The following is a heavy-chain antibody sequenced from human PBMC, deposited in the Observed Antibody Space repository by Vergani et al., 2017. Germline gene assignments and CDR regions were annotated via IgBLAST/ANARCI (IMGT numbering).Heavy chain of an antibody. J-gene: IGHJ5*02. CDR3: ARGGYQLLEDWFDP. CDR1: GFTFSDYY. D-gene: IGHD2-2*01. CDR2: ISSSSSYT. Sequence: QVQLVESGGGLVKPGGSLRLSCAASGFTFSDYYMSWIRQAPGKGLEGVSYISSSSSYTNYADSVKGRFTISRDNAKNSLYLQMNSLRAAETAVYYWARGGYQLLEDWFDPWGQGTLVTVSS. V-gene: IGHV3-11*05.